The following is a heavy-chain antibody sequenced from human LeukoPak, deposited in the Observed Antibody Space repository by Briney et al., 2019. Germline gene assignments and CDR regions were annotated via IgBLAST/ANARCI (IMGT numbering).Heavy chain of an antibody. CDR1: GGSFSGYY. Sequence: SETLSRTCAVYGGSFSGYYWSGIRQPPRKGLEWSGKIYYSGSTYYNPSLQRRVTISVDTSKNQFSLKLNSVNAADTAVYYRESFYCSGGSCYQYFSYYYMDVWGKGTTVTISS. J-gene: IGHJ6*03. CDR2: IYYSGST. V-gene: IGHV4-34*01. D-gene: IGHD2-15*01. CDR3: ESFYCSGGSCYQYFSYYYMDV.